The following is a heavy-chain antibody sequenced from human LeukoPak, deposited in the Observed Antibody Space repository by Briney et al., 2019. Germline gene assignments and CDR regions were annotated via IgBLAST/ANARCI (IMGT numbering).Heavy chain of an antibody. CDR1: GGSISSGGYY. D-gene: IGHD4-17*01. J-gene: IGHJ4*02. V-gene: IGHV4-31*03. CDR2: IYYSGST. CDR3: ARCGKDGDYVQN. Sequence: NPSETLSLTCTVSGGSISSGGYYWSWIRQHPGKGLEWIGYIYYSGSTYYNPSLKSRVTISVDTSKNQFSLKLSSVTAADTAVYHCARCGKDGDYVQNWGQGTLVTVSS.